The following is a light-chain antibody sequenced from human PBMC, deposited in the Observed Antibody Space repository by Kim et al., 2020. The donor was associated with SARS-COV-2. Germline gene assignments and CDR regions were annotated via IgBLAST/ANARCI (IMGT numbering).Light chain of an antibody. CDR2: GAS. CDR3: QQYDLLPST. CDR1: QSVSANY. Sequence: EIVLTQSPGTLSLSPGERATLSCRATQSVSANYLAWYQHKRGQAPRLLIYGASTRATGIPDRFTGSGSGTDFTLTISRLEPEDFAVYYCQQYDLLPSTFGQGTKVDIK. J-gene: IGKJ1*01. V-gene: IGKV3-20*01.